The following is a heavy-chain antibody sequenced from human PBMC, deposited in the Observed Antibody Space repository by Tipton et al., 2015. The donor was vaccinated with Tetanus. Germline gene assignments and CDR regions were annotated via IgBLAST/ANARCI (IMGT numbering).Heavy chain of an antibody. CDR1: GYSFSKYG. J-gene: IGHJ4*02. V-gene: IGHV1-18*01. CDR2: ISTSNGKT. CDR3: SRDQGSTISPYYSDY. Sequence: QLVQSGAEVRKPGASVKVSCKTSGYSFSKYGVTWARQAPGQGLEWLGWISTSNGKTYYAQKFRGRATMTTDTSTGPAHLELGGLRSDDTAIYYCSRDQGSTISPYYSDYWGQGTLVTVTA. D-gene: IGHD5/OR15-5a*01.